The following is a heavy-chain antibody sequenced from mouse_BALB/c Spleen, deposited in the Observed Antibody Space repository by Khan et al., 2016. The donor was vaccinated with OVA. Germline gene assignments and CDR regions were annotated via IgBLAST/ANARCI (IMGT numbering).Heavy chain of an antibody. D-gene: IGHD2-1*01. CDR3: ARGGYGTLAY. Sequence: QVQLKESGAELVRPGTSVKVSCKASGYAFSDYLIEWVKQRPGQGLEWIGVINPGSGNTNYNEKFKGKATLTADKSSSTAYMKLSSLTSDDSAFYYCARGGYGTLAYWGQGTPVTVSA. J-gene: IGHJ3*01. V-gene: IGHV1-54*01. CDR1: GYAFSDYL. CDR2: INPGSGNT.